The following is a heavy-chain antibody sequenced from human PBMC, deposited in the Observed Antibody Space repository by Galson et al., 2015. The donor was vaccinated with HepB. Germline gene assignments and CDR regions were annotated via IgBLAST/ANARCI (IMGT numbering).Heavy chain of an antibody. J-gene: IGHJ4*02. Sequence: TLSLTCTVSGGSISSGGYSWSWIRQPPGKGLEWIGYIYHSGSTYYNPSLKSRVTISVDRSKNQFSLKLSSVTAADTAVYYCARAVIDHSGWYPDYWGQGTLVTVSS. CDR2: IYHSGST. CDR3: ARAVIDHSGWYPDY. CDR1: GGSISSGGYS. V-gene: IGHV4-30-2*01. D-gene: IGHD6-19*01.